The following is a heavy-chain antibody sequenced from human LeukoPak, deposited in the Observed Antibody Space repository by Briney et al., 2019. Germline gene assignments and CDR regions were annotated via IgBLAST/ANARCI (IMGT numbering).Heavy chain of an antibody. D-gene: IGHD3/OR15-3a*01. Sequence: PSETLSLTCTVSGYSISSGYYWGWIRQPPGKGLEWIGSIYHSGSTYYNPSLKSRVTISVDTSKNQFSLKLSSVTAADTAVYYCARGGGGLRDWQCYMDVWGKGTTVTVSS. V-gene: IGHV4-38-2*02. CDR1: GYSISSGYY. J-gene: IGHJ6*03. CDR3: ARGGGGLRDWQCYMDV. CDR2: IYHSGST.